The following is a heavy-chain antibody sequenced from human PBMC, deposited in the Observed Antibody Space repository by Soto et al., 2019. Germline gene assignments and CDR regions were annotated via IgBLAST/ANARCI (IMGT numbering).Heavy chain of an antibody. CDR2: IYYSGST. D-gene: IGHD3-3*01. CDR1: GGSISSSSYY. J-gene: IGHJ5*02. Sequence: QLQLQESGPGLVKPSETLSLTCNVSGGSISSSSYYWGWIRQPPGKGLEWIGSIYYSGSTYYNPTLKSRVTISVDTSKSQFSLKLSSGTAADTAVYYCARVAPDDFGSGYPSGNWFDPWGQGTLVTVSS. V-gene: IGHV4-39*01. CDR3: ARVAPDDFGSGYPSGNWFDP.